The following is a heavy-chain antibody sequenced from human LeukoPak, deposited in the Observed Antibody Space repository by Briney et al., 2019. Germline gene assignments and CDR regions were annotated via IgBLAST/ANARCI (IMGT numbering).Heavy chain of an antibody. J-gene: IGHJ5*02. CDR1: GGTFSSYA. CDR2: IIPIFGTT. D-gene: IGHD4-17*01. V-gene: IGHV1-69*13. CDR3: ARSKTVTTFWWFDP. Sequence: ASVKVSCKASGGTFSSYAISWVRQAPGQGLEWMGGIIPIFGTTNYAQKFQGRVTITADESTSTAYMELSSLRSEDTAVYYCARSKTVTTFWWFDPWGQGTLVTVSS.